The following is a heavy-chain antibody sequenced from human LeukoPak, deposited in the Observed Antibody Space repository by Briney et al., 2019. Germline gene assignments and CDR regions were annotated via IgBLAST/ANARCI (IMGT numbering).Heavy chain of an antibody. J-gene: IGHJ6*03. CDR3: ARASGDRYYYYYYMDV. Sequence: ASVKVSCKASGGTFSSYAISWVRQAPGQGFEWMGGIIPIFGTANYAQKFQGRVTITADESTSTAYMELSSLRSEDTAVYYCARASGDRYYYYYYMDVWGKGTTVTISS. V-gene: IGHV1-69*13. CDR1: GGTFSSYA. D-gene: IGHD7-27*01. CDR2: IIPIFGTA.